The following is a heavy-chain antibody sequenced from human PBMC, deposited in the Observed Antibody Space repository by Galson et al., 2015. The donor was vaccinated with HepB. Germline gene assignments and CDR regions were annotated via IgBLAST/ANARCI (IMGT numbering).Heavy chain of an antibody. D-gene: IGHD6-19*01. J-gene: IGHJ6*02. Sequence: PALVKPTQTLTLTCTFSGFSLSTSGMCVTWIRQPPGKALEWLARIDWDDDKYYSTSLKTRLTISKDTSKNQVVLTMTDMDPVDTATYYCARDVRGVAGTNNYYYYYGMDVWGQGTTVTVSS. CDR3: ARDVRGVAGTNNYYYYYGMDV. V-gene: IGHV2-70*11. CDR2: IDWDDDK. CDR1: GFSLSTSGMC.